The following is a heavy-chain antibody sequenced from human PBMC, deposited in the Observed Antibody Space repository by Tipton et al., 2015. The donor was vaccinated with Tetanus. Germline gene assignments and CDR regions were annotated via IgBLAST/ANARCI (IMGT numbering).Heavy chain of an antibody. CDR1: GFTFSNYW. CDR2: IRGSGDST. Sequence: SLRLSCAASGFTFSNYWMNWIRQPPGRGLEWVSVIRGSGDSTWYADSVKGRFTTSRDNSKNTLYLQMSSLRAEDTAVYYCAKDRRSGTYQYGYLNDAFDIWGQGTMVTVSS. D-gene: IGHD6-25*01. CDR3: AKDRRSGTYQYGYLNDAFDI. V-gene: IGHV3-23*01. J-gene: IGHJ3*02.